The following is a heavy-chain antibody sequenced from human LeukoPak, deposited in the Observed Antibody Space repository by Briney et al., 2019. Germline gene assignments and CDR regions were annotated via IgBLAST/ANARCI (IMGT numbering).Heavy chain of an antibody. CDR1: GFTFSSYE. CDR3: AGGMGAAGSSQFDY. CDR2: ISSSGSTI. Sequence: GGSLRLSCAASGFTFSSYEMNWVRQAPGKGLEWVSYISSSGSTIYYADSVKGRFTISRDNSKNTLYLQMNSLRAEDTAVYYCAGGMGAAGSSQFDYWGQGTLVTVSS. V-gene: IGHV3-48*03. D-gene: IGHD3-10*01. J-gene: IGHJ4*02.